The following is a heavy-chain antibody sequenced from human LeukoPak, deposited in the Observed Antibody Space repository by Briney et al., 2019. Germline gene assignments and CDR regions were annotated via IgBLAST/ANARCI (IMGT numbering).Heavy chain of an antibody. CDR3: ASKNIVVVTASLHYRFDP. Sequence: GGSLRLSCAASRFSFSSYAMSWVRQAPGKGLEWVSVISVGGGGTTYADSVKGRFTISRDNSKNTLYLQMNSLRAEDTAVYYCASKNIVVVTASLHYRFDPWGQGTLVTVSS. D-gene: IGHD2-21*02. J-gene: IGHJ5*02. CDR2: ISVGGGGT. V-gene: IGHV3-23*01. CDR1: RFSFSSYA.